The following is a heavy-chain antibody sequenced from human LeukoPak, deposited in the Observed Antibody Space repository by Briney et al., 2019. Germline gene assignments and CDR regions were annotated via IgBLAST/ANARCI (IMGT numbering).Heavy chain of an antibody. D-gene: IGHD4-17*01. CDR1: GFTFSSYS. CDR3: ARVGGDYGDYYPFDY. Sequence: GGSLRLSCAASGFTFSSYSMNWVGQAPGKGLEWVSSISSSSSYIYYADSVKGRFTISRDNAKNSLYLQMNSLRAEDTAVYYCARVGGDYGDYYPFDYWGQGTLVTVSS. V-gene: IGHV3-21*01. J-gene: IGHJ4*02. CDR2: ISSSSSYI.